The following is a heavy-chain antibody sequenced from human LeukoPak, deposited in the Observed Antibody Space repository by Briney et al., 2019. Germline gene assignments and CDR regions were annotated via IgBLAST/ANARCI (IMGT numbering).Heavy chain of an antibody. CDR1: GGSISSTNW. Sequence: KPSETLSLTCAVSGGSISSTNWWTWVRQPPGKGLGWIGEVDHSGYTNYNPSLKSRVAISVDKSKNHFSLKLSSVTAADTAIYYCARDVWVRGVIISDYWGQGTLVTVSS. V-gene: IGHV4-4*02. CDR3: ARDVWVRGVIISDY. J-gene: IGHJ4*02. D-gene: IGHD3-10*01. CDR2: VDHSGYT.